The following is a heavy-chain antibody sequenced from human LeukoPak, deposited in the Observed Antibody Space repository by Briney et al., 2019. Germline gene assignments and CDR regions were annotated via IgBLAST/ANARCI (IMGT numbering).Heavy chain of an antibody. J-gene: IGHJ4*02. Sequence: PGGSLRLSCAASGFTFDDYAMHWVRQAPGKGLEWVSGISWNSGSIGYADSVKGRFTISRDNAKNSLYLQMNSLRAEDTALYYCAKDRGRYSGYDFDYWGQGTLVTVSS. CDR2: ISWNSGSI. CDR1: GFTFDDYA. D-gene: IGHD5-12*01. V-gene: IGHV3-9*01. CDR3: AKDRGRYSGYDFDY.